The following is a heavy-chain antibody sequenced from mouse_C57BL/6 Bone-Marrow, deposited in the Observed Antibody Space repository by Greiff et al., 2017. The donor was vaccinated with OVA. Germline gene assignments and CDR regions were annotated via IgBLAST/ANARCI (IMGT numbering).Heavy chain of an antibody. CDR3: ARSGYYGTPFAY. V-gene: IGHV1-19*01. CDR1: GYTFTDYY. Sequence: LVEPGASVKMSCKASGYTFTDYYMNWVKQSHGKSLEWIGGINPYNGGTSYNQKFKGKATLTVDKSSSTAYMELNSLTSEDSAVYYCARSGYYGTPFAYWGQGTLVTVSA. D-gene: IGHD1-1*01. CDR2: INPYNGGT. J-gene: IGHJ3*01.